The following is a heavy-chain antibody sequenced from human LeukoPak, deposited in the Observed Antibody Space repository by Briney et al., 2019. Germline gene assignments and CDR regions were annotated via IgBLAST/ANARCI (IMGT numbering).Heavy chain of an antibody. J-gene: IGHJ4*02. CDR2: INSDGSST. V-gene: IGHV3-74*01. D-gene: IGHD3-10*01. CDR1: GFTFSSYG. CDR3: ARVGWRFGSGSYVDY. Sequence: GGSLRLSCAASGFTFSSYGMHWVRQAPGKGLVWVSRINSDGSSTSYADSVKGRFTISRDNAKNTLYLQMNSLRAEDTAVYYCARVGWRFGSGSYVDYWGQGTLVTVSS.